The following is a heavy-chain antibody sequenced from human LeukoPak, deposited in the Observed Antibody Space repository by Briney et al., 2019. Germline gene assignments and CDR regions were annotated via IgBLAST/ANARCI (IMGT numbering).Heavy chain of an antibody. D-gene: IGHD1-26*01. V-gene: IGHV1-46*01. CDR3: ARDYAHKSGSYYNWFDP. J-gene: IGHJ5*02. Sequence: ASVKVSCKASGGTFSSYAISWVRQAPGQGLEWMGIINPSGGSTSYAQKFQGRVIMTRDTSTSTVYMELSSLRSEDTAVYYCARDYAHKSGSYYNWFDPWGQGTLVTVSS. CDR2: INPSGGST. CDR1: GGTFSSYA.